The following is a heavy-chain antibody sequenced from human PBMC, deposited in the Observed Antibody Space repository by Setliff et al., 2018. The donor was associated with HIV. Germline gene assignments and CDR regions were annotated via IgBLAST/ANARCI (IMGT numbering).Heavy chain of an antibody. CDR3: ARDNALIRAPFEY. D-gene: IGHD2-21*01. J-gene: IGHJ4*02. CDR2: IFYSGTT. V-gene: IGHV4-59*13. Sequence: SETLSLTCTVSGGSITGYYWSWVRQPPGKGLEWIGYIFYSGTTNYSPSFRGRVTISIDSSKNQFSLRLNSVSAADTAIYYCARDNALIRAPFEYWGQGAMVTVSS. CDR1: GGSITGYY.